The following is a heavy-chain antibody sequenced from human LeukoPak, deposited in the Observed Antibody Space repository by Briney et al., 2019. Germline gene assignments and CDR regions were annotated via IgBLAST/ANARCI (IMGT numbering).Heavy chain of an antibody. CDR1: GFTFSSYW. J-gene: IGHJ1*01. CDR3: AREVYCSTTSCYTGYFQH. D-gene: IGHD2-2*02. V-gene: IGHV3-7*01. CDR2: IKQDGSEK. Sequence: GGSLRLSCAASGFTFSSYWMSWVRQAPGKGLEWVANIKQDGSEKYYVDSVKGRFTISRDNAKNSLYLQMNSLRAVDTAVYYCAREVYCSTTSCYTGYFQHWGQDTLVTVSS.